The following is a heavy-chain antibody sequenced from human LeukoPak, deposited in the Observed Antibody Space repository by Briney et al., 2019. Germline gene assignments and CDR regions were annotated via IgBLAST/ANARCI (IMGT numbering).Heavy chain of an antibody. CDR2: IRSNSDGGTI. Sequence: PGGSLRLSCVASGFTFSSCGMNWVRQAPGKGLEWVGRIRSNSDGGTIDYAAPVKGRFTLSRDDSKDTLYPQMNSLQTEDTAVYYCATDFYDSTWGQGTLVTVSS. CDR1: GFTFSSCG. CDR3: ATDFYDST. V-gene: IGHV3-15*07. D-gene: IGHD3-22*01. J-gene: IGHJ5*02.